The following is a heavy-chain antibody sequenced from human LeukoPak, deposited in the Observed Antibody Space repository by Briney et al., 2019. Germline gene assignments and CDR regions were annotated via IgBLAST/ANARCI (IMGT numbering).Heavy chain of an antibody. CDR3: ATGITMVRGGFDYYYGVDV. J-gene: IGHJ6*04. CDR1: GYTLTELS. CDR2: FDPEDGET. D-gene: IGHD3-10*01. V-gene: IGHV1-24*01. Sequence: ASVKVSCKVSGYTLTELSMHWVRQAPGKGLEWMGGFDPEDGETIYAQKFQGRVTMTEDTSTDTAYMELSSLRSEDTAVYYCATGITMVRGGFDYYYGVDVWGKGTTVTVSS.